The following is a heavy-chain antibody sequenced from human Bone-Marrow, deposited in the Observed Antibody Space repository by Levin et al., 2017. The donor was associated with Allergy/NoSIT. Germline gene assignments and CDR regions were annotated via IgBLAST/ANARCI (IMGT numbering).Heavy chain of an antibody. CDR1: GGSISSSY. V-gene: IGHV4-59*01. D-gene: IGHD6-19*01. CDR2: IYYSGST. CDR3: ARQFNPRGQWLARGVNNWFDP. Sequence: SQTLSLTCTVSGGSISSSYWSWIRQPPGKGLEWIGYIYYSGSTNYNPSLKSRVTISVDTSKNQFSLKLSSVTAADTAVYYCARQFNPRGQWLARGVNNWFDPWGQGTLVTVSS. J-gene: IGHJ5*02.